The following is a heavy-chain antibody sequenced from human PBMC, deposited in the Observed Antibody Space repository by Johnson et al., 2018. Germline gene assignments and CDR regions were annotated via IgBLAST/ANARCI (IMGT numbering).Heavy chain of an antibody. V-gene: IGHV1-69*13. J-gene: IGHJ3*01. Sequence: QVQLVQSGAEVKKPGSSVKVSCKASGGTFSTSSINWIRQAPGRGLVWMGGIIPVLGSPNYSQKFQGRVTISAEESTSKGFMELTSLRSDEAAVYYGARMVRDAFDVWGTGTTVTVSS. D-gene: IGHD2-21*01. CDR3: ARMVRDAFDV. CDR2: IIPVLGSP. CDR1: GGTFSTSS.